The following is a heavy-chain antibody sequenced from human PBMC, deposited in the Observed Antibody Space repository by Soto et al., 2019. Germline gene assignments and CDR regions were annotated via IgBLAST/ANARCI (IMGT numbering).Heavy chain of an antibody. J-gene: IGHJ6*02. CDR2: IVPMLGTP. Sequence: SVKVSCKASGGTFDNFIMNWVRQTPGRGLEWMGGIVPMLGTPTYAEKFKGRVTISATGSTSTMYMEVTSLRSEDTAIYYCARNGTYSSPLSQSSGMDVWGQGTTVTVSS. CDR3: ARNGTYSSPLSQSSGMDV. D-gene: IGHD1-26*01. V-gene: IGHV1-69*13. CDR1: GGTFDNFI.